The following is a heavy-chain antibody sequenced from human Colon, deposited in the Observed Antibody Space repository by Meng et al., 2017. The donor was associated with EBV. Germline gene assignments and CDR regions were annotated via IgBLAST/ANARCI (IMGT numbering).Heavy chain of an antibody. D-gene: IGHD2-2*01. CDR2: MGYRGST. CDR3: ARGELLWDY. Sequence: QWPRLEAGPGLVKPSQTLSLTCTVSGDSISSGEYFWSWIRQPPGKGLEWIGYMGYRGSTFYNPSLKSRVTISVDTSKNQFSLKLSSVIAADTAVYFCARGELLWDYWGQGTLVTVSS. CDR1: GDSISSGEYF. V-gene: IGHV4-30-4*01. J-gene: IGHJ4*02.